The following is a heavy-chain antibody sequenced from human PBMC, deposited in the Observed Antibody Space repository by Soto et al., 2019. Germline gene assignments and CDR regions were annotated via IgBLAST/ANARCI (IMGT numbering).Heavy chain of an antibody. CDR3: ARDVSPTY. Sequence: SETLSLTCIVSGDSISPYYWTWIRQPPGKGLEWIGHIYYSGSPNYNPSLKSRVTISVDTSKSQFSLKLSSVTAADAAVYYCARDVSPTYWGQGMLVTVSS. J-gene: IGHJ4*02. CDR2: IYYSGSP. CDR1: GDSISPYY. V-gene: IGHV4-59*01.